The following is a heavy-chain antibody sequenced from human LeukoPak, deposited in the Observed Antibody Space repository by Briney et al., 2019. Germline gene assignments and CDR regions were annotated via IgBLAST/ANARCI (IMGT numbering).Heavy chain of an antibody. D-gene: IGHD1-26*01. CDR2: ISSSGNTI. J-gene: IGHJ4*02. CDR1: GFTFRRYS. V-gene: IGHV3-48*01. CDR3: ARDMRGREAGATISDY. Sequence: GGSLRLSCEGSGFTFRRYSMRWVRQAPGKGLEWISYISSSGNTIYYADSVKGRYTISRDNGENSIYLQMNSLRAEDTAVYYCARDMRGREAGATISDYWGQGTLVTVSS.